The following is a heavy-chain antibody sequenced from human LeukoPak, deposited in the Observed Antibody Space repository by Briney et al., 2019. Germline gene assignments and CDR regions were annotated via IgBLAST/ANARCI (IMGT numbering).Heavy chain of an antibody. D-gene: IGHD2-8*01. V-gene: IGHV3-23*01. CDR2: ISGSGETT. J-gene: IGHJ4*02. CDR3: AKTNGYFDQ. Sequence: GGSLRLSCAASGFTFSSYGMTWLRQTPAKGLEWVSAISGSGETTYYSDSVKGRFTISRDNSKNTLFLQMNSLRVEDAAMYYCAKTNGYFDQWGQGTLFAVSS. CDR1: GFTFSSYG.